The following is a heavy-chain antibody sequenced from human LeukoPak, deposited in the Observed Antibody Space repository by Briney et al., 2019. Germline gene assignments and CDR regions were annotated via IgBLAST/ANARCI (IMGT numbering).Heavy chain of an antibody. D-gene: IGHD1/OR15-1a*01. Sequence: GGSLRLSCAASGFTFSSYAMHWVRQAPGKGLEWVAVISYDGSNKYYADSVKGRFTISRDNSKNTLYLQMNSLRAEDTAVCYCARVRRAGELEQLDPFDYWGQGTLVTVSS. CDR3: ARVRRAGELEQLDPFDY. J-gene: IGHJ4*02. CDR1: GFTFSSYA. V-gene: IGHV3-30-3*01. CDR2: ISYDGSNK.